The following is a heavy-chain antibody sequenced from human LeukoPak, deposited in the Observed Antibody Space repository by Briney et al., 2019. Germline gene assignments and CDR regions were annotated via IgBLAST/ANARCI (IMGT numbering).Heavy chain of an antibody. V-gene: IGHV3-64D*06. J-gene: IGHJ3*02. CDR1: GFRFSSYA. Sequence: PGGSLRLSFSASGFRFSSYALHWVRPAPGKGLQYVSGINSHGDNTYYADSVRGRFTISRDNSKNTVFLQMSSLRAEDTALYYCVKTMIPFGGLIRTDAFDIWGPGTTVTVSS. D-gene: IGHD3-16*01. CDR2: INSHGDNT. CDR3: VKTMIPFGGLIRTDAFDI.